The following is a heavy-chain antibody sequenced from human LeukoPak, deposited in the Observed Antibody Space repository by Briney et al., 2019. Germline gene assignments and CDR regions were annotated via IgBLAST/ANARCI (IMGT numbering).Heavy chain of an antibody. CDR2: ISSSYI. CDR3: AREVGQLWEPNNWFDP. D-gene: IGHD5-18*01. V-gene: IGHV3-21*01. CDR1: GFTFSSYW. Sequence: GGSLRLSCAASGFTFSSYWMHWVRQAPGKGLERVSSISSSYIYYADSVKGRFTISRDNAKNSLYLQMNSLRAEDTAVYYCAREVGQLWEPNNWFDPWGQGTLVTVSS. J-gene: IGHJ5*02.